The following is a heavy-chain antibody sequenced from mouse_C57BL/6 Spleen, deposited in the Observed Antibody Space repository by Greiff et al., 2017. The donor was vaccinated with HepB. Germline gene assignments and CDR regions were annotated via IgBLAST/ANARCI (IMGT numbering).Heavy chain of an antibody. CDR2: ISDGGSYT. CDR3: ARDRHYGSSYDWYFDV. V-gene: IGHV5-4*01. D-gene: IGHD1-1*01. Sequence: EVQLVESGGGLVKPGGSLKLSCAASGFTFSSYAMSWVRQTPEKRLEWVATISDGGSYTYYPDNVKGRFTISRDNAKNNLYLQMSHLKSEDTAMYYCARDRHYGSSYDWYFDVWGTGTTVTVSS. J-gene: IGHJ1*03. CDR1: GFTFSSYA.